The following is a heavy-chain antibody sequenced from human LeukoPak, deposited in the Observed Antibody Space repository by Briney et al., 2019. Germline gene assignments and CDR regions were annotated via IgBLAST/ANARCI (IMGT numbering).Heavy chain of an antibody. CDR1: GYTFTSYY. J-gene: IGHJ4*02. CDR2: INPSGGST. CDR3: ARDGVDTYYFDY. D-gene: IGHD5-18*01. V-gene: IGHV1-46*01. Sequence: RASVKVSCKASGYTFTSYYMHWVRQAPGQGLEWMGIINPSGGSTSYAQKFQGRVTMTRDMSTSTVYMELSSLRSEDTAVYYCARDGVDTYYFDYWGQGTLVTVSS.